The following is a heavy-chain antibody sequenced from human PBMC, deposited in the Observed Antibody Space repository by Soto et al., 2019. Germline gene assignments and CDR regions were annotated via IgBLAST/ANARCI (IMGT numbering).Heavy chain of an antibody. CDR3: ARVAAFRDTAMVTPGNYYYYYGMDV. V-gene: IGHV4-34*01. CDR1: GGSFSGYY. Sequence: KPSETLSLTCAVYGGSFSGYYWSWIRQPPGKGLEWIGEINHSGSTNYNPSLKSRVTISVDTSKNQFSLKLSSVTAADTAVYYCARVAAFRDTAMVTPGNYYYYYGMDVWGQGTTVTVSS. J-gene: IGHJ6*02. CDR2: INHSGST. D-gene: IGHD5-18*01.